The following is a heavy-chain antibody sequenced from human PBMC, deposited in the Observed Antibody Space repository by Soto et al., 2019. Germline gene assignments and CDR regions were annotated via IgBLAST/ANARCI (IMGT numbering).Heavy chain of an antibody. J-gene: IGHJ4*02. CDR3: AISVEGHFDY. Sequence: EVQFVESGGDLVQRGGSLRLSCVASGFTFSVYSMNWVRQAPGKGLEWFSYITSDTKTIKYADSVQGRFTISRYNAKNSVYLQMKSLRDEDTAVYYCAISVEGHFDYWGQGTVVTVSS. CDR2: ITSDTKTI. D-gene: IGHD6-19*01. CDR1: GFTFSVYS. V-gene: IGHV3-48*02.